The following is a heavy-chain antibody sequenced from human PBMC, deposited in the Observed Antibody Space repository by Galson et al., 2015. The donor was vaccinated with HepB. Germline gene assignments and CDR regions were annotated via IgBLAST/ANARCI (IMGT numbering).Heavy chain of an antibody. CDR2: VSGSADNT. J-gene: IGHJ4*02. Sequence: LRLSCAASGFTFRSYAMNWVRQAPGKGLEWVSLVSGSADNTYYADSVRGRFTISRDNSKNTVSLQMNSLRAGDTALYYCVKSGSPYYFDCWGQGTLVTVSS. D-gene: IGHD1-26*01. V-gene: IGHV3-23*01. CDR3: VKSGSPYYFDC. CDR1: GFTFRSYA.